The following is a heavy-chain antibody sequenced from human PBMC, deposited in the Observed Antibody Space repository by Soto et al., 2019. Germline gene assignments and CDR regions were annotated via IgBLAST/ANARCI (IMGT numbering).Heavy chain of an antibody. V-gene: IGHV1-18*01. CDR1: GYSFSFYG. CDR2: INPSAGNR. J-gene: IGHJ4*02. CDR3: ARDRLRGYDSSGFYS. D-gene: IGHD3-22*01. Sequence: QIQLVQSGAEWRKPGASVKVSCKASGYSFSFYGINWVRQAPGQGLEWMGWINPSAGNRNCAQKFEDRVTMTTATSTNTVFLELRSLKSDDTAIYYCARDRLRGYDSSGFYSWGQGTMVTVSS.